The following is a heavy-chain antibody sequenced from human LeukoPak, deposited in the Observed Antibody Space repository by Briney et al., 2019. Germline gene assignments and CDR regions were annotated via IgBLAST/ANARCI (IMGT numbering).Heavy chain of an antibody. D-gene: IGHD5-24*01. CDR1: GFTFSSYA. J-gene: IGHJ4*02. V-gene: IGHV3-64*01. CDR2: ISSNGGST. Sequence: GGSLRLSCAASGFTFSSYAMHWVRQAPGKGLEYVSAISSNGGSTYYANSVKGRFTISRDNAKNSLYLQMNSLRAEDTAVYYCAREGDGYNGDYWGQGTLVTVSS. CDR3: AREGDGYNGDY.